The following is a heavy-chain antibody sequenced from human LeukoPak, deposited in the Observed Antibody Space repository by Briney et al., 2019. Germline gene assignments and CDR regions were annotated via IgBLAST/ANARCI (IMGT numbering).Heavy chain of an antibody. CDR3: AMISYCSSTSCYNPAIGYYGMDV. Sequence: ASVKVSCKASGGTFSSYAISWVRQAPGQGLEWMGRIIPILGIANYAQKFQGRVTITADKSTSTAYMELSSLRSEDTAVYYCAMISYCSSTSCYNPAIGYYGMDVWGQGTTVTVSS. J-gene: IGHJ6*02. D-gene: IGHD2-2*02. CDR1: GGTFSSYA. V-gene: IGHV1-69*04. CDR2: IIPILGIA.